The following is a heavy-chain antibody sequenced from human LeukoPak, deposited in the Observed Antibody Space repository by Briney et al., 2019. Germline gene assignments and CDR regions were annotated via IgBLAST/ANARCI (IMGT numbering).Heavy chain of an antibody. D-gene: IGHD1-14*01. Sequence: SETLSLTCTVSGGSISGNYWNWIRQSPGKGVERIGYIYYDGNTNYNPSLKSPVTISLDTSKSQFSLRLSSVTAADTAVYYCARAGADHGDFIHFDYWGQGILVTVSS. CDR1: GGSISGNY. J-gene: IGHJ4*02. V-gene: IGHV4-59*08. CDR2: IYYDGNT. CDR3: ARAGADHGDFIHFDY.